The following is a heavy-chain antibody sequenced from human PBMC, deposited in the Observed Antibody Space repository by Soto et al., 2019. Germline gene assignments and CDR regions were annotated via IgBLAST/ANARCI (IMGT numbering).Heavy chain of an antibody. D-gene: IGHD6-19*01. V-gene: IGHV4-61*08. Sequence: KASETLSLTCTVSGAALSSGGYFYTWVRQPPGKGLEWLGYIYYSGGTNYNPSLKSRVAISLDKSKSQFSLRLISVTAADTAVYYCTREQSDGNYFGPWGQGTLVTVSS. CDR2: IYYSGGT. J-gene: IGHJ5*02. CDR1: GAALSSGGYF. CDR3: TREQSDGNYFGP.